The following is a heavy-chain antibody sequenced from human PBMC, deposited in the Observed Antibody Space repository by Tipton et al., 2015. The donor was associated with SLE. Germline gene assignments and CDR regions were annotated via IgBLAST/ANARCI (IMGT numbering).Heavy chain of an antibody. CDR1: GGSISSHY. J-gene: IGHJ4*02. Sequence: TLSLTCTVSGGSISSHYWSWIRQPPGKGLEWIGYIYYSGSTSYNPSLKSRVTISVDTSKNQFSLKLSSVTAADTAVYYCARDGESVGGVIPYYWGQGTLVTVSS. V-gene: IGHV4-59*11. D-gene: IGHD3-16*02. CDR2: IYYSGST. CDR3: ARDGESVGGVIPYY.